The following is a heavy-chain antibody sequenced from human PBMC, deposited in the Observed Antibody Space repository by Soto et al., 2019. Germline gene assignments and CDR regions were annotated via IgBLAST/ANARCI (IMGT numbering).Heavy chain of an antibody. D-gene: IGHD3-16*02. J-gene: IGHJ6*02. CDR2: ISAYNGDT. Sequence: GASVKVSCKASGCTFTSNGNSWVRQAPGQGREWMGWISAYNGDTNYAQKLQGRVTMSTDTSTSTAYMVLMSLRSDDTAVYYCARDQRLGELSLLYFYYYHYGMDFWGQGTTVTVSS. CDR3: ARDQRLGELSLLYFYYYHYGMDF. V-gene: IGHV1-18*01. CDR1: GCTFTSNG.